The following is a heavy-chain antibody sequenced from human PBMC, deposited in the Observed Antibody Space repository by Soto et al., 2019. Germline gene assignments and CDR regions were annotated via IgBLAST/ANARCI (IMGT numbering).Heavy chain of an antibody. Sequence: VQSGAEVKSPGSAVKVSCKVSGAGDTFSNYGLXXXXXXXGXXXXWMGGTIPAFGTANYAQKFQGRVTITADTSTTTAYMELSSLRSDDTAVYYCWRHDKTALPPLDSWGQGTLVSVSS. CDR3: WRHDKTALPPLDS. J-gene: IGHJ4*02. CDR1: GAGDTFSNYG. V-gene: IGHV1-69*06. CDR2: TIPAFGTA. D-gene: IGHD1-1*01.